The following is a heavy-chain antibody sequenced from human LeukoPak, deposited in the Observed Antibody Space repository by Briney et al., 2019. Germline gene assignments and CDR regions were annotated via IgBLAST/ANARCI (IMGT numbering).Heavy chain of an antibody. D-gene: IGHD3-3*01. CDR3: AKDPVSLGFGVVRYFDY. CDR2: ISGSGGST. Sequence: GGSLRLSCAASGFTFSSYAMSGVRQAPGKGLEWVSPISGSGGSTYYADSVKGRFAISRDNSKNTLYLQMNSLRAEDTAVYYCAKDPVSLGFGVVRYFDYWGQGTLVTVSS. CDR1: GFTFSSYA. J-gene: IGHJ4*02. V-gene: IGHV3-23*01.